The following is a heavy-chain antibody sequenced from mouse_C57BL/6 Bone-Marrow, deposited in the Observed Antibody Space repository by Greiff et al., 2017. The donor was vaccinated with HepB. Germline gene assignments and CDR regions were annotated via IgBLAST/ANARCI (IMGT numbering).Heavy chain of an antibody. CDR2: IYPRSGNT. V-gene: IGHV1-81*01. D-gene: IGHD1-1*01. CDR3: ARLLFPMDY. Sequence: VKLVESGAELARPGASVKLSCKASGYTFTSYGISWVKQRTGQGLEWIGEIYPRSGNTYYNEKFKGKATLTADKSSSTAYMELRSLTSEDSAVYFCARLLFPMDYWGQGTSVTVSS. J-gene: IGHJ4*01. CDR1: GYTFTSYG.